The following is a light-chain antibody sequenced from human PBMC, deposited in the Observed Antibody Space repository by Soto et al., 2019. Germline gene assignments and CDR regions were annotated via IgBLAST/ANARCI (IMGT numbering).Light chain of an antibody. CDR2: AAS. Sequence: DMQMTQSPSSLSASIGDRVTITCRASQDINNNLAWYQQKPGKVPKVLIYAASTLQSGVPSRFSGSGSGTEFTLTISSLQPEDVATYYCQKYNSARETFGPGTKVDI. CDR1: QDINNN. J-gene: IGKJ3*01. V-gene: IGKV1-27*01. CDR3: QKYNSARET.